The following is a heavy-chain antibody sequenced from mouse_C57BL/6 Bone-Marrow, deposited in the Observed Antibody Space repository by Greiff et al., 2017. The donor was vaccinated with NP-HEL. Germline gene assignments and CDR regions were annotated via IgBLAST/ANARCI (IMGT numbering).Heavy chain of an antibody. V-gene: IGHV3-6*01. Sequence: ESVPGLVKPSQSLSLTCSVTGYSITSGYYWNWIRQFPGNKLEWMGYISYDGSNNYNPSLKNRISITRDTSKNQFFLKLNSVTTEDTATYYCARDGAGTRDYWGQGTTLTVSS. CDR3: ARDGAGTRDY. D-gene: IGHD4-1*01. CDR2: ISYDGSN. CDR1: GYSITSGYY. J-gene: IGHJ2*01.